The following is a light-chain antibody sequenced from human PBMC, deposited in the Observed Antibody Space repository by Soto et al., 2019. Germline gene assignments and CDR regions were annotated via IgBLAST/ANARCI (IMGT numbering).Light chain of an antibody. J-gene: IGLJ1*01. V-gene: IGLV2-8*01. CDR3: KSYAGSNTYV. Sequence: QSALTQPPSPPGSPGRYFTISATETRKTIGVYDFVSWYQPHPGKAPRLIINEVVQRPSGVPNRFSGSKSGNTASLTVSGLQAAYEADYFCKSYAGSNTYVFGSGTKLTVL. CDR2: EVV. CDR1: RKTIGVYDF.